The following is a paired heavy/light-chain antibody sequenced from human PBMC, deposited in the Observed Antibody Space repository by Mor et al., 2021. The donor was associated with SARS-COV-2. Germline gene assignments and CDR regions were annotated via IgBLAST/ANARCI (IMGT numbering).Light chain of an antibody. Sequence: DIQMTQSPSSLSASVGDRVTITCRASQGISNYLAWFQQKPGKAPKSLIYDASSLQSGVPSKFSGSGSGTDFTLTISSLQPEDFATYYCQQYNSYPITFGQGTRLEIK. CDR1: QGISNY. V-gene: IGKV1-16*02. CDR3: QQYNSYPIT. J-gene: IGKJ5*01. CDR2: DAS.
Heavy chain of an antibody. Sequence: EVQLVESGGGLVQPGGSLRLSCAASGFTFSSQAMSWVRQAPGKGLEWVSSISGSGGSTYYADSVKGRFTISRDNSKNTLYVQMNSLRVEDTAVYFCAKRPRIAAAGQADWFDPWGQGTLVTVSS. V-gene: IGHV3-23*04. CDR3: AKRPRIAAAGQADWFDP. D-gene: IGHD6-13*01. J-gene: IGHJ5*02. CDR2: ISGSGGST. CDR1: GFTFSSQA.